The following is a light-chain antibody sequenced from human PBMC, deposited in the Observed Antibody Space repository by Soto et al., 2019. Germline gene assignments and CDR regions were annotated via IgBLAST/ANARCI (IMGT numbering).Light chain of an antibody. V-gene: IGLV1-40*01. J-gene: IGLJ2*01. CDR3: QSYDSSLSGVV. CDR1: SSNIGAGYH. CDR2: GNS. Sequence: QSVLTQPPSVSGAPGQRVTISCTGSSSNIGAGYHVHWYQQLPGTAPKLLIYGNSNRPSGVPDRFSGSKSGTSASLAITGLQAEDEEDYYCQSYDSSLSGVVFGGGTKVTVL.